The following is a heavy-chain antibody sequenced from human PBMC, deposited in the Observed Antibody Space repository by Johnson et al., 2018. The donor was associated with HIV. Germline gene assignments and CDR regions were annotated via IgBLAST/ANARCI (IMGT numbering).Heavy chain of an antibody. CDR3: ERGSLPERRSGPKI. CDR1: GFTFSSYA. CDR2: ISYDGSNE. V-gene: IGHV3-30*04. J-gene: IGHJ3*02. Sequence: QVQLVESGGGVVQPGRSLRLSCAASGFTFSSYAMHWVRQAPGKGLEWVAVISYDGSNEEYAHSVKGRFTISRDNSKNTLYLQMNSLRAEDSAVYYCERGSLPERRSGPKIWGQGTMVTVSS. D-gene: IGHD1-14*01.